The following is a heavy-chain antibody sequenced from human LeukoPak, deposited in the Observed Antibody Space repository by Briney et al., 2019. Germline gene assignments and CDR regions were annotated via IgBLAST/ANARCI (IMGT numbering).Heavy chain of an antibody. D-gene: IGHD3-10*01. V-gene: IGHV4-59*01. J-gene: IGHJ4*02. CDR1: GGSISSYY. Sequence: SETLSLTCTVSGGSISSYYWSWIRQPPGKGLEWIGYIYYSGSTNYNPSLKSRVTISVDTSKNQFSLKLSSVTAADTAVYYCARGREDGSGPSSQYYFDYWGQGTLVTVSS. CDR2: IYYSGST. CDR3: ARGREDGSGPSSQYYFDY.